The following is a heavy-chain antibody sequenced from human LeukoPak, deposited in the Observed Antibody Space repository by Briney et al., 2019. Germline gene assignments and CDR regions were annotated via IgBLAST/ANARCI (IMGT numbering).Heavy chain of an antibody. CDR2: ISYDGSNK. V-gene: IGHV3-30*18. D-gene: IGHD3-22*01. Sequence: PGGSLRLSCAASGFTFSSYGMHWVRQAPGKGLEWVAVISYDGSNKYYADSVKGRFTISRDNSKNTLYLQMNSLRAEDTAVYYCAKDTHYYDSSGYYEAYYYMDVWGKGTTVTVSS. CDR3: AKDTHYYDSSGYYEAYYYMDV. J-gene: IGHJ6*03. CDR1: GFTFSSYG.